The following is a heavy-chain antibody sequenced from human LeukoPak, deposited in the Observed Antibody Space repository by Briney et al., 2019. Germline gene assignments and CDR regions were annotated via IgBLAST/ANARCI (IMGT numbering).Heavy chain of an antibody. CDR1: GYTFTSYG. J-gene: IGHJ6*04. V-gene: IGHV1-18*04. CDR3: ARVRGSGSYVYYYGMDV. D-gene: IGHD3-10*01. Sequence: ASVKVSCKASGYTFTSYGISWVRQAPGQGLEWMGWISAYNGNTNYAQKLQGRVTMTTDTSTSTAYMELRSLRSDDTAVYYCARVRGSGSYVYYYGMDVWGKGTTVTVS. CDR2: ISAYNGNT.